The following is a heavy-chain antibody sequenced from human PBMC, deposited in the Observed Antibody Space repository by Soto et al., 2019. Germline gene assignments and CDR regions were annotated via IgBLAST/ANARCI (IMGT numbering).Heavy chain of an antibody. V-gene: IGHV1-69*13. CDR1: GGTFSSYA. J-gene: IGHJ6*02. D-gene: IGHD1-7*01. CDR3: ARETSGTYYYGMDV. CDR2: IIPIFGTA. Sequence: SVKVSCTASGGTFSSYAISWVRQAPGQGLEWMGGIIPIFGTANYAQKFQGRVTITADESTSTAYMELSSLRSEDTAVYYCARETSGTYYYGMDVWGQGTTVTVSS.